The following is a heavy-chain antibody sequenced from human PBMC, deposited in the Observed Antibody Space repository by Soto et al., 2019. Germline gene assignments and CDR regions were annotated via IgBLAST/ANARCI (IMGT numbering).Heavy chain of an antibody. J-gene: IGHJ4*02. CDR3: ARVTQWLVPYFDY. D-gene: IGHD6-19*01. CDR2: INAGNGNT. Sequence: VKVSCKASGYTFTSYAMHWVRQAPGQRLEWMGWINAGNGNTKYSQKFQGRVTITRDTSASTAYMELSSLRSEDTAVYYCARVTQWLVPYFDYWGQGTLVTVSS. CDR1: GYTFTSYA. V-gene: IGHV1-3*01.